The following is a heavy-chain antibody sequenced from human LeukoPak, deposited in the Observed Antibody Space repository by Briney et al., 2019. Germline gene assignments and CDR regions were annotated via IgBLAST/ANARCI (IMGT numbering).Heavy chain of an antibody. CDR1: GYTFTGYY. D-gene: IGHD3-3*01. J-gene: IGHJ4*02. Sequence: ASVKVSCKASGYTFTGYYMHWVRQAPGQGLEWMGWINPNSGGTNYAQKLQGRVTMTRDTSISTAYMELSRLRSDDTAVYYCARDLGFWSGYYTGFDYWGQGTLVTVSS. V-gene: IGHV1-2*02. CDR2: INPNSGGT. CDR3: ARDLGFWSGYYTGFDY.